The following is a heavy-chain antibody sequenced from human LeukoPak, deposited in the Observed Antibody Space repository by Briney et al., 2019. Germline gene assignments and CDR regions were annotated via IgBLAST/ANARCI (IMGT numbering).Heavy chain of an antibody. CDR2: IYYSGST. Sequence: KPSETLSLTCSLSGGSISDYYWNWIRQPPGKGLEWIGYIYYSGSTTYNPSLKSRVTMSVATSKNQFSLRLSSVTAADTAVYYCARGSWCSYTNCMLRPFDYWGQGSLVTVSS. D-gene: IGHD2-2*01. V-gene: IGHV4-59*01. CDR1: GGSISDYY. CDR3: ARGSWCSYTNCMLRPFDY. J-gene: IGHJ4*02.